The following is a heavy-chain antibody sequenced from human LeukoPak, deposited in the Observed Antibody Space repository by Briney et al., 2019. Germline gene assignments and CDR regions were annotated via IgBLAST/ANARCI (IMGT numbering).Heavy chain of an antibody. CDR3: ATDSGYCSSTSCWQLFDY. V-gene: IGHV1-24*01. CDR1: GYTLTELS. Sequence: ASVKVSCKVSGYTLTELSMHWVRQAPGKGLEWMGGFDPEDGETIYAQKFQGRVTMTEDTSTDTAYMELSSLRSVDTAVYYCATDSGYCSSTSCWQLFDYWGQGTLVTVSS. D-gene: IGHD2-2*01. CDR2: FDPEDGET. J-gene: IGHJ4*02.